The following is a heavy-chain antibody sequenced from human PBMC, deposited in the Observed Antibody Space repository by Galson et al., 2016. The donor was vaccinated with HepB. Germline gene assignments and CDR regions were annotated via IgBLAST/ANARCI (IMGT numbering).Heavy chain of an antibody. CDR2: IIPMFGTA. J-gene: IGHJ6*02. Sequence: SVKVSCKASGGTFSSYAINWVRQAPGQGLEWMGGIIPMFGTAKSAQKFQDRVTITADKSTNTAYMELSSLRSEDTAVYYCARDRRISSWSDYYGMDVWGQGTTVTVSS. CDR3: ARDRRISSWSDYYGMDV. V-gene: IGHV1-69*06. CDR1: GGTFSSYA. D-gene: IGHD6-13*01.